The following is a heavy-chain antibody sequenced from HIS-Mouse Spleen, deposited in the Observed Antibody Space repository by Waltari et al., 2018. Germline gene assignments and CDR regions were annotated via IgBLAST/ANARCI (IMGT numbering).Heavy chain of an antibody. V-gene: IGHV3-30*04. D-gene: IGHD1-26*01. CDR2: ISYDGSNK. J-gene: IGHJ4*02. Sequence: QVQLVESGGGVVQPGRSLRLSCAASGFTFSSYAMHGVRQAPGKGLEWVAVISYDGSNKYDADSVKGRFTISRDNSKNTLYLQMNSLRAEDTAVYYCARVLDSGSYEIGYWGQGTLVTVSS. CDR1: GFTFSSYA. CDR3: ARVLDSGSYEIGY.